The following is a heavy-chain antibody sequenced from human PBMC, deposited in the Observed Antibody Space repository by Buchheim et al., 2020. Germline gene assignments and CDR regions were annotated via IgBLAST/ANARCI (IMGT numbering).Heavy chain of an antibody. V-gene: IGHV3-66*01. CDR1: GFTVSSNY. Sequence: EVQLVESGGGLVQPGGSLRLSCAASGFTVSSNYMSWVRQAPGKGLEWVSVIYSGGSTYYADSVKGRFTISRDNSKNTLYLQMNSLRAEDTAVYYCARDTSVSANYYFDYWGQGTL. D-gene: IGHD5/OR15-5a*01. J-gene: IGHJ4*02. CDR2: IYSGGST. CDR3: ARDTSVSANYYFDY.